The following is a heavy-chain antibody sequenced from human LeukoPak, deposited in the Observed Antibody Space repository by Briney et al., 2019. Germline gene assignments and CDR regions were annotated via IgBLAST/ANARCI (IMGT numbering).Heavy chain of an antibody. Sequence: GGSLRLSCAASGFTFSSYAMHWVRQAPGKGLEWVALISYDGGKKYYADSVKGRFTISRDNSKNTLYLQMNSLRDKDTAVYYCAKDRDGYSLNWYFDLWGRGTLVTVSS. CDR3: AKDRDGYSLNWYFDL. J-gene: IGHJ2*01. D-gene: IGHD5-24*01. CDR1: GFTFSSYA. CDR2: ISYDGGKK. V-gene: IGHV3-30*18.